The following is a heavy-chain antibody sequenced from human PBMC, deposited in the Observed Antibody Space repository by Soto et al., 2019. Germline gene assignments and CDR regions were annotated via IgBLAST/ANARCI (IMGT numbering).Heavy chain of an antibody. CDR3: ASQSIVEVPAAQVYAFDI. CDR1: GFTFSSYA. Sequence: EVQLLESGGGLVQPGGSLRLSCAASGFTFSSYAMSWVRQAPGKGLEWVSAISGSGGSTYYADSVKGRFTISRDNSKNTLYLQMNGLRAEDTAVYYCASQSIVEVPAAQVYAFDIWGQGTMVTVSS. D-gene: IGHD2-2*01. V-gene: IGHV3-23*01. CDR2: ISGSGGST. J-gene: IGHJ3*02.